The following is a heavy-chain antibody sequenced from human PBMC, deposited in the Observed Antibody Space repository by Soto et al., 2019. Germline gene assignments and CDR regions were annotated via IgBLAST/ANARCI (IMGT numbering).Heavy chain of an antibody. Sequence: QVQLQESGPGLVKPSQTLSLTCTVSGSSISSGDSYWSWIHQPPGKGLEWIGYIFYSGSTYYNPSLKSRVTISVNTSKNQFSLKLSAVTAADTAVYYCARYCSGGSCYPFDYWGQGTLVTVSS. J-gene: IGHJ4*02. V-gene: IGHV4-30-4*01. CDR2: IFYSGST. CDR3: ARYCSGGSCYPFDY. CDR1: GSSISSGDSY. D-gene: IGHD2-15*01.